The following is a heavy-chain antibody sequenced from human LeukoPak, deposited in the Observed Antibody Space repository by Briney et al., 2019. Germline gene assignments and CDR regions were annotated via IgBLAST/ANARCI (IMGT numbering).Heavy chain of an antibody. CDR1: GFTFRSYA. D-gene: IGHD3-16*02. V-gene: IGHV3-23*01. CDR3: AKGHKLFGGVIAFIDS. CDR2: ISGSGGIT. J-gene: IGHJ4*02. Sequence: GGSLRLSCAASGFTFRSYAMSWVRQAPGKGLEWVSIISGSGGITYYADSVRGRFAVSRDNSKNTLYLEMNSLRAEDTAVYYCAKGHKLFGGVIAFIDSWGQGALVTVSS.